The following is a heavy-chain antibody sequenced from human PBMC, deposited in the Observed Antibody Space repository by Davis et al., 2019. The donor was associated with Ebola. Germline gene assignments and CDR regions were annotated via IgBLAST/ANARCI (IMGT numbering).Heavy chain of an antibody. CDR2: I. CDR3: ARDNYISAFYYYYFMDV. CDR1: GFTFSKYS. V-gene: IGHV3-21*01. D-gene: IGHD1-7*01. J-gene: IGHJ6*02. Sequence: GGSLRLSCAASGFTFSKYSMNWFRQAPGKGLEWVSSIKGRFTISRDNAKSSLYLQMNSLRDEDTGVYFCARDNYISAFYYYYFMDVWGQGTTVTVSS.